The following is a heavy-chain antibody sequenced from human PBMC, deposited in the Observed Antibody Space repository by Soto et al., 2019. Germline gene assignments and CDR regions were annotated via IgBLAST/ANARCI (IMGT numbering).Heavy chain of an antibody. CDR1: GFTLSNYG. V-gene: IGHV3-30*18. CDR2: ISHDGDQQ. D-gene: IGHD3-9*01. Sequence: QVQLVESGGGVVQPGRSLILSCAASGFTLSNYGMHWVRQAPGRGLEWVAMISHDGDQQYYIDSVKGRFTISRDNSKNTLYLQMNNLRPEDTALYHCAKDLYSKDWFNYVDQWGQGTLVTISA. J-gene: IGHJ4*02. CDR3: AKDLYSKDWFNYVDQ.